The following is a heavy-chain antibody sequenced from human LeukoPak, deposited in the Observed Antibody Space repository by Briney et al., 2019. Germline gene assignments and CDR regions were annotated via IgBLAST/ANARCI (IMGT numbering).Heavy chain of an antibody. J-gene: IGHJ1*01. CDR1: GGSISTYY. CDR3: VRGGAARLHFQN. D-gene: IGHD6-6*01. Sequence: SETLSLTCTVSGGSISTYYWNWIRQPPGKGLEWIGYIYHSGSTNCNPSLQSRVTISVDTSKNQFSLNLNSVTAADTAVYYCVRGGAARLHFQNWGQGTLVTVSS. V-gene: IGHV4-59*01. CDR2: IYHSGST.